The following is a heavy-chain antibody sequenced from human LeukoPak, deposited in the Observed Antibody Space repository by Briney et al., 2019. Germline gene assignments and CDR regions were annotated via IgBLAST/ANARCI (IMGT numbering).Heavy chain of an antibody. J-gene: IGHJ4*02. Sequence: GGSLRLSCAASGFTVSSYTMQWVRQAPGKGLEWVANIKQDGSEKYYVDSVKGRFTISRDNAKNSLYLQMNSLRAEDTAVYYCARQAMVNVWGQGTLVTVSS. D-gene: IGHD5-18*01. CDR2: IKQDGSEK. V-gene: IGHV3-7*01. CDR1: GFTVSSYT. CDR3: ARQAMVNV.